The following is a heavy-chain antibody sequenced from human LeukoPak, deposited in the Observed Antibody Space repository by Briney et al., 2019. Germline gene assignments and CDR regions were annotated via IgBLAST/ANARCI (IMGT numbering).Heavy chain of an antibody. V-gene: IGHV4-39*07. D-gene: IGHD3-16*02. CDR2: INHSGST. CDR1: GGSISSGTYY. CDR3: ARVGQYDYVWGSYRMGRYYYYMDV. Sequence: PSQTLSLTCTVSGGSISSGTYYWSWIRQPPGKGLEWIGEINHSGSTNYNPSLKSRVTISVDTSKNQFSLKLSSVTAADTAVYYCARVGQYDYVWGSYRMGRYYYYMDVWGKGTTVTVSS. J-gene: IGHJ6*03.